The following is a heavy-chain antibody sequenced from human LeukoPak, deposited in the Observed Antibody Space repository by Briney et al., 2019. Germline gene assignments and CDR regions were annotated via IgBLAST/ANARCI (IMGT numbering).Heavy chain of an antibody. J-gene: IGHJ4*02. V-gene: IGHV3-15*01. Sequence: GGSLRLSCAASGFTFSNTWMSWVRQAPGKGLEWVGRIKSKTDGGTADYAAPVKGRFTISRDDSKDTLYLQMTSLKTEGTAVYYCTTGISDYWGQGTLVTVSS. CDR3: TTGISDY. CDR2: IKSKTDGGTA. CDR1: GFTFSNTW.